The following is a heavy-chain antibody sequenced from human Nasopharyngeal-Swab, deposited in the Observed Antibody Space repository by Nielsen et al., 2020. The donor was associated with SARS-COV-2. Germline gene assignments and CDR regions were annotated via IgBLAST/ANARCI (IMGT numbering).Heavy chain of an antibody. Sequence: GGSLRLSCVASGFTGSSYAMHWVRQAPGEGLEWVAVISYDGGIKNYADSVRGRFTISRDNSKNTLYLQMDSLRPEDTAVYYCARTDSGSYAAYFDYWGQGTQVTVSS. CDR3: ARTDSGSYAAYFDY. D-gene: IGHD1-26*01. CDR2: ISYDGGIK. CDR1: GFTGSSYA. J-gene: IGHJ4*02. V-gene: IGHV3-30-3*01.